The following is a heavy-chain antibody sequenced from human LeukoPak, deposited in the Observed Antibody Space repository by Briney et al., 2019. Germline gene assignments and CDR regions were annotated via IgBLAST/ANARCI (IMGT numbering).Heavy chain of an antibody. V-gene: IGHV1-18*01. Sequence: VASVKVSCKASGYTFTSYGISWVRQAPGQGLEWMGWISAYNGNTNYAQKLQGRVTMTTDTSTSTAYMELRSLRSDDTAVYYCARGEDSSSWYGVWLDPWGQGTLVTVSS. J-gene: IGHJ5*02. CDR1: GYTFTSYG. D-gene: IGHD6-13*01. CDR3: ARGEDSSSWYGVWLDP. CDR2: ISAYNGNT.